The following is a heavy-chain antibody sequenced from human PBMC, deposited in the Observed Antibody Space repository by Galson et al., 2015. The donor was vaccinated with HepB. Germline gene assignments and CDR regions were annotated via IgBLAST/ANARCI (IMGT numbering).Heavy chain of an antibody. J-gene: IGHJ4*02. Sequence: SLRLSCAASGFSFSSYAMSWVRQAPGKGLEWVSGISGSGGSTYYADSVKGRFTISRENSKNTLYLQMNSLRVEDTAMFYCAKDKERWLQSQFDYWGQGTLVTVSS. V-gene: IGHV3-23*01. D-gene: IGHD5-24*01. CDR3: AKDKERWLQSQFDY. CDR2: ISGSGGST. CDR1: GFSFSSYA.